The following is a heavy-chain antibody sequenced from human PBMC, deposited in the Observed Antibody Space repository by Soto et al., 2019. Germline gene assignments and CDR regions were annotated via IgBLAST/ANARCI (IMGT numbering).Heavy chain of an antibody. CDR2: ITASGSAT. CDR3: GKGVLDGVIVS. V-gene: IGHV3-23*01. D-gene: IGHD3-16*02. CDR1: GFTFRKHA. Sequence: GESLKISCAASGFTFRKHAMTWVRQAPGQGLEYVSSITASGSATFYAASVRGRFAISRDNAKNTLYLQMNSLRAEDTALYYCGKGVLDGVIVSWGRGTLDPASS. J-gene: IGHJ5*02.